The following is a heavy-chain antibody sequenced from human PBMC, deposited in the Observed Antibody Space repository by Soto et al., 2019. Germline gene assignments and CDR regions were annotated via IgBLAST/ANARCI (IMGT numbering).Heavy chain of an antibody. D-gene: IGHD3-10*01. Sequence: SVKVSCKASGGTFSSYAISWVRQAPGQGLEWMGGIIPIFGTANYAQKFQGRVTITADESTSTAYMELSSLRSEDTAVYYCARDEKDTMVRGTPGMIGYWGQGTLVTGSS. CDR1: GGTFSSYA. J-gene: IGHJ4*02. CDR2: IIPIFGTA. CDR3: ARDEKDTMVRGTPGMIGY. V-gene: IGHV1-69*13.